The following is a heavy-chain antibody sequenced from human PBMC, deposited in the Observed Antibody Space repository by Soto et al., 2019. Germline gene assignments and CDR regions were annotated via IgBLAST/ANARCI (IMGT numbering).Heavy chain of an antibody. CDR3: ASANYDFPYNWFDP. CDR1: GGSISSGDYY. CDR2: IYYSGST. Sequence: SETLSLTCTVSGGSISSGDYYWSWIRQPPGKGLEWIGYIYYSGSTYYNPSLKRRVTISVDTSKNQFSLKLSSVTAADTAVYYCASANYDFPYNWFDPWGQGTLVTVSS. V-gene: IGHV4-30-4*01. J-gene: IGHJ5*02. D-gene: IGHD3-3*01.